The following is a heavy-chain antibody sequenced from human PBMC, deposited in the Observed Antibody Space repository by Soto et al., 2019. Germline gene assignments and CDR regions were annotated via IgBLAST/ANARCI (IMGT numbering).Heavy chain of an antibody. D-gene: IGHD3-10*01. Sequence: QVQLVESGGGVVQPGRSLRLSCAASGFTFSSYGMHWVRQAPGKGLEWVAVISYDGSNKYYADSVKGRFTISRDNSKNPLYVQMNGLRAEDTAVYYCATDWLWLGELFQNLSVVYWCQGTLVTVS. CDR3: ATDWLWLGELFQNLSVVY. J-gene: IGHJ4*02. V-gene: IGHV3-30*03. CDR1: GFTFSSYG. CDR2: ISYDGSNK.